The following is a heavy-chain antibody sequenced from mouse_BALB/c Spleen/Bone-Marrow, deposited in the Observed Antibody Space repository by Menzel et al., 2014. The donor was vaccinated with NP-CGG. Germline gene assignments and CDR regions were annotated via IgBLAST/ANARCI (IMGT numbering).Heavy chain of an antibody. Sequence: EVQLQQSGPEMVKPGASVKISCKASGYSFIGYFINWVMQSHGKSLEWIGRINPYNADSLYNQKFRGKATLTVDKSSSTAHVELRSLASEDSAVYYCSRGGDYWGQGTTLTVSS. CDR3: SRGGDY. CDR1: GYSFIGYF. J-gene: IGHJ2*01. V-gene: IGHV1-20*02. CDR2: INPYNADS.